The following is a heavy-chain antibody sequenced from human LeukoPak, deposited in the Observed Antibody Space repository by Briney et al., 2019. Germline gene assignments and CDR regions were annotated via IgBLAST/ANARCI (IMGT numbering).Heavy chain of an antibody. D-gene: IGHD1-20*01. Sequence: SETLSLTCTVSGGSINSYYWSWIRQPPGKGLEWIGYIYTSGSTNYNPSLKSRVTISVDTSKNQFSLKLSSVTAADTAVYYCAGRQYNWNLNFDYWGQGTLVTVSS. CDR2: IYTSGST. CDR1: GGSINSYY. V-gene: IGHV4-4*09. CDR3: AGRQYNWNLNFDY. J-gene: IGHJ4*02.